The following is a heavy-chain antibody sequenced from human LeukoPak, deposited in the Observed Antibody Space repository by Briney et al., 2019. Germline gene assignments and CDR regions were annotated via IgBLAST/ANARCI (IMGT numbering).Heavy chain of an antibody. CDR2: ISSSSTI. CDR1: GFTFSSYS. Sequence: GGSLRLSCAASGFTFSSYSMNWVRQAPGKGLEWVSYISSSSTIYYADSVKGRFTISRDNAKNSLYLQMNSLRAEDTAVYYCASAADYDILTGYLVWGQGTLVTVSS. J-gene: IGHJ4*02. V-gene: IGHV3-48*01. CDR3: ASAADYDILTGYLV. D-gene: IGHD3-9*01.